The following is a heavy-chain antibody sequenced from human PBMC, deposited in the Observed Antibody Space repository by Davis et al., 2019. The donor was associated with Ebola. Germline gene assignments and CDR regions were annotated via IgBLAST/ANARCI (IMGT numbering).Heavy chain of an antibody. CDR1: GGSFSGYYW. V-gene: IGHV3-48*02. D-gene: IGHD2-15*01. J-gene: IGHJ6*02. CDR3: ARGGKLPVGYYYYGMDV. Sequence: PGGSLRLSCAVYGGSFSGYYWMHWVRQAPGKGLEWVSYISSSSSTIYYADSVKGRFIISRDNAKNSLYLQMNSLRDKDTAVYFCARGGKLPVGYYYYGMDVWGQGTTVTVSS. CDR2: ISSSSSTI.